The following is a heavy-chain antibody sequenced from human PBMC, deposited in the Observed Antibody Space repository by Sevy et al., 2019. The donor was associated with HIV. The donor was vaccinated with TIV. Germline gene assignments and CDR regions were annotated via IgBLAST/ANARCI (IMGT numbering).Heavy chain of an antibody. Sequence: LSLTCAATGFTFSNYAMHWVRQAPGKGMEWVAIIWSDGAYQYHGDSVKGRFTTSRDNSKNTLYLQMNNVRVEDTAVYYCARGGYYYDNAAYYALDSWGQGTLVTVSS. D-gene: IGHD3-22*01. V-gene: IGHV3-33*01. CDR2: IWSDGAYQ. CDR1: GFTFSNYA. J-gene: IGHJ4*02. CDR3: ARGGYYYDNAAYYALDS.